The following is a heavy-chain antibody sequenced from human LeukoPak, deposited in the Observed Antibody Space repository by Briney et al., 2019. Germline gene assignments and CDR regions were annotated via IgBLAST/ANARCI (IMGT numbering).Heavy chain of an antibody. J-gene: IGHJ4*02. V-gene: IGHV3-21*01. D-gene: IGHD3-16*01. Sequence: GGSLRLSCAASGFTFSSYSMNWVRQAPGKGLEWVSSISSSSSYIYYADSVKGRFTISRDNAKNSLYLQMNSLRAEDTAVYYCARDAPNMITFGGVTDYWGQGTLVTVSS. CDR1: GFTFSSYS. CDR2: ISSSSSYI. CDR3: ARDAPNMITFGGVTDY.